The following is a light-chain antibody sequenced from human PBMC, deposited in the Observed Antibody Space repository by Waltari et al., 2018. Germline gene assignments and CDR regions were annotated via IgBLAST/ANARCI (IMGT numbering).Light chain of an antibody. CDR1: QSLSSY. CDR3: QQRYNWPRT. J-gene: IGKJ1*01. V-gene: IGKV3-11*01. CDR2: DAS. Sequence: EIVLTQSPATLSLSPGERATLSCRASQSLSSYLAWYQHNPGQAPRLLIYDASPRATGIPARFSGRGSGTVFTLTISSLEPEDFAVYYCQQRYNWPRTFGQGTQVEIK.